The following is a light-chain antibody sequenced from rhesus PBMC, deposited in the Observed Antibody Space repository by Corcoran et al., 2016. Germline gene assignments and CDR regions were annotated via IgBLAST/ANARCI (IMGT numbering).Light chain of an antibody. CDR3: MQYTQIPYS. CDR2: EVS. Sequence: DIVMTQNPLSLPVTPGEPASISCRSSQSLLDSEAGNTHLDWYLQKPGQSPQPLIYEVSNRASGVPERFSGSGSDNDFTLKISRVEAEVGVVYYCMQYTQIPYSFGQGTKVQI. CDR1: QSLLDSEAGNTH. J-gene: IGKJ2*01. V-gene: IGKV2-86*01.